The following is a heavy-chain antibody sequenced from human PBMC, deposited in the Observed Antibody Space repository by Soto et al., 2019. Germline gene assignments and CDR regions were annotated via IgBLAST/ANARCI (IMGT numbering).Heavy chain of an antibody. J-gene: IGHJ2*01. Sequence: QVQLVQSGAEVKKPGSSVKVSCKASGGTFSSYAISWVRQAPGQGLEWMGGIIPIFGTTNYAQKFQGRVTITADESTSTAYMGLGSLRSEDTAVYYCARVVTVVKSFHYWYFDLWGRGTLVTVSS. CDR1: GGTFSSYA. D-gene: IGHD2-15*01. CDR3: ARVVTVVKSFHYWYFDL. V-gene: IGHV1-69*12. CDR2: IIPIFGTT.